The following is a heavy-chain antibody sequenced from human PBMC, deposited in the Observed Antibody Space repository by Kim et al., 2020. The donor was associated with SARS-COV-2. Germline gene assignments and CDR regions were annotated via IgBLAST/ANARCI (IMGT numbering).Heavy chain of an antibody. J-gene: IGHJ4*02. D-gene: IGHD3-22*01. CDR2: IYSGGSST. CDR3: AKDLSHYYDSSGYYDY. CDR1: GFTFSSYA. Sequence: GGSLRLSCAASGFTFSSYAMSWVRQAPGKGLEWVSVIYSGGSSTYYADSVKGRFTISRDNSKNTLYLQMNSLRAEDTAVYYCAKDLSHYYDSSGYYDYWGQGTLVTVSS. V-gene: IGHV3-23*03.